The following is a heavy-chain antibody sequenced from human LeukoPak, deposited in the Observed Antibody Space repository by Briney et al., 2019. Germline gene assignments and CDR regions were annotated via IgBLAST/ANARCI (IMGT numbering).Heavy chain of an antibody. CDR3: ARLRRGITGTTADY. Sequence: GESLKISCKGSGFTSTNYWIAWVRQVPGKDLEWMGIIYARDHDTRYSPSFQGGQVTISADKSFTSVYLQWSSLQSSDTAMYYCARLRRGITGTTADYWGQGTLVTVSS. CDR1: GFTSTNYW. D-gene: IGHD1-7*01. V-gene: IGHV5-51*01. J-gene: IGHJ4*02. CDR2: IYARDHDT.